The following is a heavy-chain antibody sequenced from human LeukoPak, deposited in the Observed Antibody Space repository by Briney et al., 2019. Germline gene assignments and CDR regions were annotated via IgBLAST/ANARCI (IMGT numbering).Heavy chain of an antibody. V-gene: IGHV3-48*03. CDR1: GFTISSYE. Sequence: GGSLRLSCAASGFTISSYEMNWVRQAPGKGLEWVSYISSSGSTIYYADSVKGRFTISRDNAKNSLYLQMNSLRAEDTAVYYCARENTMVRGVIPPHFDYWGQGTLVTVSS. CDR3: ARENTMVRGVIPPHFDY. D-gene: IGHD3-10*01. CDR2: ISSSGSTI. J-gene: IGHJ4*02.